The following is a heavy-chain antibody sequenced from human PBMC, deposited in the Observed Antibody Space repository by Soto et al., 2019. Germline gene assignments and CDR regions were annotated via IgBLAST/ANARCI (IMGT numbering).Heavy chain of an antibody. CDR3: ARGHPPTTVEHYGMDV. V-gene: IGHV4-31*11. D-gene: IGHD4-17*01. J-gene: IGHJ6*02. CDR1: GGSISSSYW. Sequence: PSETLSLTCAVSGGSISSSYWWSWVRQHPGKGLEWIGYIYYSGSTYYNPSLKSRVTISVDTSKNQFSLKLSSVTAADTAVYYCARGHPPTTVEHYGMDVWGQGTTVTVSS. CDR2: IYYSGST.